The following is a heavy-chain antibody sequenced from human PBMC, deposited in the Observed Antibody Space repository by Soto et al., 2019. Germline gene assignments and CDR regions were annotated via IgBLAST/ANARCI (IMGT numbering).Heavy chain of an antibody. CDR3: ARDWRGYSYGGYYYYGMEG. CDR2: IYYSGST. Sequence: PSETLSLTCTVSGGSISSYYWSWIRQPPGKGLEWIGYIYYSGSTNYNPSLKSRVTISVDTSKNQFSLKLSSVTAADTAVYYCARDWRGYSYGGYYYYGMEGWGQGTTVTVSS. J-gene: IGHJ6*02. CDR1: GGSISSYY. D-gene: IGHD5-18*01. V-gene: IGHV4-59*01.